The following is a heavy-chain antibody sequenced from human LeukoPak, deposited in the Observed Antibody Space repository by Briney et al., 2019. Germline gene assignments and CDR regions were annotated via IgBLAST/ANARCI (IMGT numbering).Heavy chain of an antibody. J-gene: IGHJ4*02. V-gene: IGHV3-11*05. CDR3: AREYGSGSYFDY. D-gene: IGHD3-10*01. CDR1: GFTFRDHY. Sequence: GGSLRLSCAASGFTFRDHYMSWIRQAPGKGLEWVSYISSSRTYTTNYADSVRGRFTISRDNAKNSLYLQMNSLRVDDTAVYYCAREYGSGSYFDYWGQGTLVTVSS. CDR2: ISSSRTYTT.